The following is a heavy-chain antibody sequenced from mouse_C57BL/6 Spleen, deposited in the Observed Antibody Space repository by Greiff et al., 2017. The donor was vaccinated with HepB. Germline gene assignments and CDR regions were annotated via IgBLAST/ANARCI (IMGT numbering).Heavy chain of an antibody. V-gene: IGHV1-76*01. CDR1: GYTFTDYY. Sequence: QVQLQQSGAELVRPGASVKLSCKASGYTFTDYYINWVKQRPGQGLEWIARIYPGSGNTYYNEKFKGKATLTAEKSSSTAYMQLSSLTSEDSAVYFCARMDDGFPYWYFDVWGTGTTVTVSS. J-gene: IGHJ1*03. D-gene: IGHD2-3*01. CDR3: ARMDDGFPYWYFDV. CDR2: IYPGSGNT.